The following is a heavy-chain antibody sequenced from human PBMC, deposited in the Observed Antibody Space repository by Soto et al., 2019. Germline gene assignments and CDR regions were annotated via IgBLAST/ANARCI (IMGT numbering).Heavy chain of an antibody. CDR1: GYSFTDDG. D-gene: IGHD6-13*01. J-gene: IGHJ6*02. V-gene: IGHV1-18*01. Sequence: QPQLVQSGGEVRKPGASVTVSCKASGYSFTDDGISWVRQAPGQGLEWMGWVSTFHGDTNSAQTFRDRLTLTTDASTTSAFLELRSLTSADTAVYYCARDLAGTTGGMDVWGQGTTVYVSS. CDR3: ARDLAGTTGGMDV. CDR2: VSTFHGDT.